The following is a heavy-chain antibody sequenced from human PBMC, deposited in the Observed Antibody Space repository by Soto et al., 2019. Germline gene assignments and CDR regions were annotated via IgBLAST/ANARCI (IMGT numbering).Heavy chain of an antibody. J-gene: IGHJ4*02. CDR3: ARSITMLRGAKYYFDY. Sequence: QVQLVQSGGEVKKPGASVKVSCKASGYTFTSHSIHWVRQAPGQRLEWLGWINAGNGDTKYSQKFQGRVIITRDTSASTSYMEMSTLTSEDTALYYCARSITMLRGAKYYFDYWGQGTLVTVSS. D-gene: IGHD3-10*01. V-gene: IGHV1-3*01. CDR2: INAGNGDT. CDR1: GYTFTSHS.